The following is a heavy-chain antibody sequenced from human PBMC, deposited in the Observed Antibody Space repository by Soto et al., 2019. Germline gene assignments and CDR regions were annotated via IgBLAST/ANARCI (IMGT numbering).Heavy chain of an antibody. CDR1: GYTFTSYG. J-gene: IGHJ4*02. CDR3: ARDGASSTEYTWNYGTYFDY. V-gene: IGHV1-18*01. Sequence: GASVKVSCKASGYTFTSYGISWVRQAPGQGLEWMGWIIPNNGNTNYAQKVQDRVTITTDESTSTAYMQMNSLRPDDTAMYYCARDGASSTEYTWNYGTYFDYWGQGALVTVSS. CDR2: IIPNNGNT. D-gene: IGHD1-7*01.